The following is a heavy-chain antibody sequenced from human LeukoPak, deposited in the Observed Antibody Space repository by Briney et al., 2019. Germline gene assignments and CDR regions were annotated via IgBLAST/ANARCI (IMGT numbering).Heavy chain of an antibody. CDR1: GFTFSNAW. Sequence: PGGSLRLSCAASGFTFSNAWMSWVRQAPGKGLEWVGRIKSKTDGGTTDYAAPVKGRFTISRDDSKNTLYLQMNSLKTEDTAVYYCSTNQAVTTFRRHTDYWGQGTLVTVSS. D-gene: IGHD4-17*01. V-gene: IGHV3-15*01. J-gene: IGHJ4*02. CDR2: IKSKTDGGTT. CDR3: STNQAVTTFRRHTDY.